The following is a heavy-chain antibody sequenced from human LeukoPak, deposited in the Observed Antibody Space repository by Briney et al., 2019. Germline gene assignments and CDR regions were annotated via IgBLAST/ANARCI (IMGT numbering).Heavy chain of an antibody. J-gene: IGHJ6*02. CDR1: LGSISSYY. D-gene: IGHD3-3*01. CDR3: ASAYDFWSGYDCGMDV. CDR2: IYFSEST. V-gene: IGHV4-59*01. Sequence: SGTLSLTRTVSLGSISSYYWSWIRQPPGKGLEWVGYIYFSESTNYNTSLNSRVTISLDTSKSQFSLKLSSATAADTAVYYCASAYDFWSGYDCGMDVWGQGTTVTVSS.